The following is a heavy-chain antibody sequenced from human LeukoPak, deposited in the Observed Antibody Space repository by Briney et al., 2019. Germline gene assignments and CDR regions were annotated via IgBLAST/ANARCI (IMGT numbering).Heavy chain of an antibody. Sequence: ASVKVSCKASGYSFTSYGFNWVRQAPGQGLEWMGWISPYNGNTNYAQKLQGRVTMTTDTSTSTAYMELSSLRSEDTAVYYCARDGRRYSYAVPHYMDVWGKGTTVTISS. CDR2: ISPYNGNT. D-gene: IGHD5-18*01. CDR3: ARDGRRYSYAVPHYMDV. CDR1: GYSFTSYG. V-gene: IGHV1-18*01. J-gene: IGHJ6*03.